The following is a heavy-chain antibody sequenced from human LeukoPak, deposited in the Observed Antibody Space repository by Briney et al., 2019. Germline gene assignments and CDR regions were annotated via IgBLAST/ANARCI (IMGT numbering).Heavy chain of an antibody. J-gene: IGHJ4*02. CDR2: IYSGGST. CDR3: ARDQSRYYDSRYFDY. V-gene: IGHV3-66*01. D-gene: IGHD3-22*01. CDR1: GFTVSSNY. Sequence: GGSLRLSCAASGFTVSSNYMSWVRQAPGKGLEWVSVIYSGGSTYYADSVKGRFTISRDNSKNTLYLQMNSLRAEDTAVYYCARDQSRYYDSRYFDYWGQGTLVTVSS.